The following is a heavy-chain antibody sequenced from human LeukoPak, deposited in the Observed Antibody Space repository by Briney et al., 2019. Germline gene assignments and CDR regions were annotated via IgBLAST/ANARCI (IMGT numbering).Heavy chain of an antibody. CDR2: IYSSGST. V-gene: IGHV4-59*01. CDR1: GGSISTYY. D-gene: IGHD6-19*01. J-gene: IGHJ2*01. CDR3: ARGERIALADNWYFDL. Sequence: SETLSLTCTVSGGSISTYYWSWIRQPPGKGLEWVGYIYSSGSTNYNPSLKSRLTISLDTSRSQFSLKLNSVTTADTAVYYCARGERIALADNWYFDLWGRGTLVTVSS.